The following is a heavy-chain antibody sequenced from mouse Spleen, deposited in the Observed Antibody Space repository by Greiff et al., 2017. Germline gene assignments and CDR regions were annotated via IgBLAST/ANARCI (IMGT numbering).Heavy chain of an antibody. CDR3: ASDGYWYFDV. CDR1: GYTFTSYW. D-gene: IGHD2-3*01. CDR2: INPSTGYT. J-gene: IGHJ1*01. V-gene: IGHV1-7*01. Sequence: VHLVESGAELAKPGASVKMSCKASGYTFTSYWMHWVKQRPGQGLEWIGYINPSTGYTEYNQKFKDKATLTADKSSSTAYMQLSSLTSEDSAVYYCASDGYWYFDVWGAGTTVTVSS.